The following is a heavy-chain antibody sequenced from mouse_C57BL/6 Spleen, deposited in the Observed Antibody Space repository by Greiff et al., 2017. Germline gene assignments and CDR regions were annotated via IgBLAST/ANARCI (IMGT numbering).Heavy chain of an antibody. CDR3: AREGVRYYGNSFDY. Sequence: EVQLQQSGPELVKPGASVKISCKASGYSFTGYYMNWVKQSPEKSLEWIGEINPSTGGTTYNQKFKAKATLTVDKSSSTAYMQLKSLTSEDSAVYYCAREGVRYYGNSFDYWGQGTTLTVSS. CDR1: GYSFTGYY. D-gene: IGHD2-1*01. J-gene: IGHJ2*01. V-gene: IGHV1-42*01. CDR2: INPSTGGT.